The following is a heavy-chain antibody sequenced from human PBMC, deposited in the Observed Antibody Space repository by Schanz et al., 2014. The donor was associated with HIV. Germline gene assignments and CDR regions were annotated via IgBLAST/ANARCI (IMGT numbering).Heavy chain of an antibody. CDR2: INPNSGGT. CDR3: AMGPDYYDSSAYYRVGLWYFDL. CDR1: GYTFTGYY. D-gene: IGHD3-22*01. V-gene: IGHV1-2*02. J-gene: IGHJ2*01. Sequence: QVQLVQSGAEVKKPGASVKVSCKASGYTFTGYYMHWVRQAPGQGLEWMGWINPNSGGTNYAQKFQGRVTRTRDTSISTAYMELRRLRYDDTAVYYCAMGPDYYDSSAYYRVGLWYFDLWGRGTLVTVSS.